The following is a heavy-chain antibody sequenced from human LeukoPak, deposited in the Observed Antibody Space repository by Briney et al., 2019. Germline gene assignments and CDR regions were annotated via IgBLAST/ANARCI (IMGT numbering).Heavy chain of an antibody. J-gene: IGHJ2*01. CDR2: ISYDGSNK. CDR1: GFTFSTYG. CDR3: ARLRGSSWYFDV. D-gene: IGHD5-12*01. V-gene: IGHV3-30*03. Sequence: PGGSLGLSCAASGFTFSTYGMHWVRQAPGKGLEWVAAISYDGSNKYYADSVKGRFTMSRDNSKNTLYLQMNSLRAEDTAVYYCARLRGSSWYFDVWGRGTLVTVSS.